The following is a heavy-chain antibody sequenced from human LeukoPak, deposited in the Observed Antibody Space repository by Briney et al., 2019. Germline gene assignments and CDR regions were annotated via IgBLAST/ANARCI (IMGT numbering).Heavy chain of an antibody. D-gene: IGHD6-19*01. Sequence: PGGSLRLSCAASGFTFSSYGMHWVRQAPGKGLEWVAFIRYDGSNKYYADSVKGRFTISRDNSKNTLYLQMNSLRAEDTAVYHCAKSYSSGWWRFDPWGQGTLVTVSS. CDR3: AKSYSSGWWRFDP. CDR2: IRYDGSNK. V-gene: IGHV3-30*02. J-gene: IGHJ5*02. CDR1: GFTFSSYG.